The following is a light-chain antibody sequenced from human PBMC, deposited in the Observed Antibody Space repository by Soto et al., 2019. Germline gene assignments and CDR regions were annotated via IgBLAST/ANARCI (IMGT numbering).Light chain of an antibody. CDR2: GAS. Sequence: EIVMTQSPTTLSVSPGERATLSCRASPSVSTNLAWYQQKPGQVPSLLIYGASTRASGIPARFSGSGSGTEFTLTIGSLQSEDFAVYYCQQYSSSPSFGQGTRLEIK. CDR1: PSVSTN. V-gene: IGKV3-15*01. CDR3: QQYSSSPS. J-gene: IGKJ5*01.